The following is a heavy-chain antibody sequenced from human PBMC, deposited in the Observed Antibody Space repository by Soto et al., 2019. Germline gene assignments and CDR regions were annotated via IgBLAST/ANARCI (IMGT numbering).Heavy chain of an antibody. CDR1: GDGFSNYG. J-gene: IGHJ4*02. D-gene: IGHD3-22*01. V-gene: IGHV1-18*01. Sequence: ASVKVSCKASGDGFSNYGFSWVRQAPGQGLEWMGWISAYDGQTNYTKKFQGRVTMTKDTSSSTAYMELRSLRSDDTAVYYCARVWYYDSSGYYAFDYWGLGTMVTVSS. CDR2: ISAYDGQT. CDR3: ARVWYYDSSGYYAFDY.